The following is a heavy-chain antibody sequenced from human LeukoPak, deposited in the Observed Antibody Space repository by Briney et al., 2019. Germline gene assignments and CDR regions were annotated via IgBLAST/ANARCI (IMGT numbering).Heavy chain of an antibody. Sequence: ASVKVSCKASGYTFTSYYMHWVRQAPGQGPEWMGTINPSGDSTCYAQKFQGRVTLTRDTSTTTVYMELSSLGSEDTAVYYCARGRFGYTGSYYVYWGQGTLVTVSS. J-gene: IGHJ4*02. CDR2: INPSGDST. D-gene: IGHD1-26*01. CDR3: ARGRFGYTGSYYVY. CDR1: GYTFTSYY. V-gene: IGHV1-46*01.